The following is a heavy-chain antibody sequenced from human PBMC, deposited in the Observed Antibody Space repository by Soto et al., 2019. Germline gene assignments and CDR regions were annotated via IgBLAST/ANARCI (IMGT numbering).Heavy chain of an antibody. Sequence: PGGSLRLSCAASGFTFSSYGMHWVRQAPGKGLERVAVISYDGSNKYYADSVKGRFTISRDNSKNTLYLQLNSLRAEDTAVYYCAKXNYYYDSSGYYSWWLDYWGQGTLVTVSS. CDR2: ISYDGSNK. J-gene: IGHJ4*02. CDR1: GFTFSSYG. D-gene: IGHD3-22*01. CDR3: AKXNYYYDSSGYYSWWLDY. V-gene: IGHV3-30*18.